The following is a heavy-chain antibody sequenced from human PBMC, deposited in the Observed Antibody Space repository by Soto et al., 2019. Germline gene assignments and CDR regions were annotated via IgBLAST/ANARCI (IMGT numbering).Heavy chain of an antibody. D-gene: IGHD3-22*01. CDR1: GYTFTTYY. J-gene: IGHJ4*02. CDR3: ASYSRYYDSSGYPFDY. CDR2: INPSGGST. V-gene: IGHV1-46*03. Sequence: ASVKVSCKASGYTFTTYYIHWVRQAPGQGLEWMGLINPSGGSTRYSQRFQGTVTMTRDTSTSTVYMDLSSLRSEDTAVYYCASYSRYYDSSGYPFDYWGQGTLVTVSS.